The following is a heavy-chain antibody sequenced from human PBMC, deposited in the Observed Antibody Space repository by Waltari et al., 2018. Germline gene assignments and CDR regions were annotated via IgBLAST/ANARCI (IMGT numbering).Heavy chain of an antibody. V-gene: IGHV1-46*01. D-gene: IGHD3-22*01. CDR2: IKLNGGST. Sequence: GASVKISCKASGDTFTGYLMHWVRQAPGQGLEWMGIIKLNGGSTSYAQKFQGRVTMTRDTSASTVYMELSSLRFEDTAVYYCARVPPWGDSSGYYYAGAFDIWGQGTMVTVSS. CDR1: GDTFTGYL. CDR3: ARVPPWGDSSGYYYAGAFDI. J-gene: IGHJ3*02.